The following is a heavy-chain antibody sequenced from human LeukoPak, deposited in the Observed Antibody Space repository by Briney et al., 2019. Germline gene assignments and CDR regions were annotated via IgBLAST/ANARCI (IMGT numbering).Heavy chain of an antibody. J-gene: IGHJ4*02. CDR1: GFTFSSYW. V-gene: IGHV3-7*03. CDR3: AKDMAAAGRDFDY. Sequence: GGSLRLSCAASGFTFSSYWMSWVRQAPGKGLEWVANIKQDGSEKYYVDSVKGRFTISRDNAKNSLYLQMNSLRAEDTALYYCAKDMAAAGRDFDYWGQGTLVTVSS. D-gene: IGHD6-13*01. CDR2: IKQDGSEK.